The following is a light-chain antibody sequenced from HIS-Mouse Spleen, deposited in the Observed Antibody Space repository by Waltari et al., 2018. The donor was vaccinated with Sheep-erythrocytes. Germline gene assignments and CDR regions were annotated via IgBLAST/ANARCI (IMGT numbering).Light chain of an antibody. V-gene: IGKV2-30*01. CDR2: KVS. CDR1: QSLVYSDGNTY. Sequence: DVVMTQSPLSLPVTLGQPASISCRSSQSLVYSDGNTYLNWFQQRPGQSPRRLIYKVSNRDSGVPDRFSGSWSGTDFTLKISRVEAGDFGVYYCMQGTHWLYTFGQGTKLEIK. J-gene: IGKJ2*01. CDR3: MQGTHWLYT.